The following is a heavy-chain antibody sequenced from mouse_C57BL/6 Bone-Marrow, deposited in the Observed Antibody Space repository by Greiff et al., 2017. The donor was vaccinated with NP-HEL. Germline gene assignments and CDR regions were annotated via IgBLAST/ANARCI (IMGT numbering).Heavy chain of an antibody. CDR1: GYSITSGYY. CDR2: ISYDGSN. V-gene: IGHV3-6*01. D-gene: IGHD1-1*01. J-gene: IGHJ2*01. CDR3: FTVVEDY. Sequence: EVKLEESGPGLVKPSQSLSLTCSVTGYSITSGYYWNWIRQFPGNKLEWMGYISYDGSNNYNPSLKNRISITRDTSKNQFFLKLNSVTTEYTATYYCFTVVEDYWGQGTTLTVSS.